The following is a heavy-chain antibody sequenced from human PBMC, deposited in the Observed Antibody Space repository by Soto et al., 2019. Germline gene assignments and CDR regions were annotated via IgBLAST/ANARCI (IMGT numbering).Heavy chain of an antibody. Sequence: QVQLVESGGGVAQPGGSLRLSCAASGFTFSRYGMHCVRQAPGKGLEWVAVIWTDGSYEYYADSVMGRFTISRDNSKNTLYLQMNSLRAEDTAVYYCARAGHDSSGYYYGGLDYWGPGTLVTVSS. V-gene: IGHV3-33*01. J-gene: IGHJ4*02. D-gene: IGHD3-22*01. CDR2: IWTDGSYE. CDR3: ARAGHDSSGYYYGGLDY. CDR1: GFTFSRYG.